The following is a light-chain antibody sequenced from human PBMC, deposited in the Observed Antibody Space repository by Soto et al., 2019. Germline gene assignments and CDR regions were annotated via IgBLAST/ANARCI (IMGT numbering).Light chain of an antibody. J-gene: IGLJ2*01. V-gene: IGLV2-14*01. CDR2: DVS. CDR1: SSDVGGYNY. CDR3: SSYTSSSTVV. Sequence: QSALTQPASVSGSPGQSITLSCTGNSSDVGGYNYLSWYQQHPGKAPKLMIYDVSNRPSGVSNRFSGSKSGNTASLTISGLQAEDEADYYCSSYTSSSTVVFGGGTKVTVL.